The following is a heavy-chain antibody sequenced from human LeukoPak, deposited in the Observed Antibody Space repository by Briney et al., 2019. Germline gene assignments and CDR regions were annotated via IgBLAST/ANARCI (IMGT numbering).Heavy chain of an antibody. CDR2: ISYDGSNK. J-gene: IGHJ3*02. CDR1: GFTFSSYA. CDR3: AREGTAMVNDAFDI. V-gene: IGHV3-30*04. D-gene: IGHD5-18*01. Sequence: GWSLRLSCVAAGFTFSSYAMHWVRQAPGKGLEWVAVISYDGSNKYYADSVKGRFTISRDNSKNTLYLQMNSLRAEDTAVYYCAREGTAMVNDAFDIWGQATMVTVSS.